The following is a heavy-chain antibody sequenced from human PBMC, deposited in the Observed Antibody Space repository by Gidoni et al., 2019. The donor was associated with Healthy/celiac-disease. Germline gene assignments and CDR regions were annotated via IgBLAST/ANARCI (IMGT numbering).Heavy chain of an antibody. CDR3: ARDSERGYSYGDDAFDI. CDR1: GGTFSSYA. J-gene: IGHJ3*02. Sequence: QVQLVQSGAEVKKPGSSVKVSCKASGGTFSSYAISWVRQAPGQGREWMGGIIPIFGTANYAQKFQGRVTITADESTSTAYMELSSLRSEDTAVYYCARDSERGYSYGDDAFDIWGQGTMVTVSS. V-gene: IGHV1-69*01. D-gene: IGHD5-18*01. CDR2: IIPIFGTA.